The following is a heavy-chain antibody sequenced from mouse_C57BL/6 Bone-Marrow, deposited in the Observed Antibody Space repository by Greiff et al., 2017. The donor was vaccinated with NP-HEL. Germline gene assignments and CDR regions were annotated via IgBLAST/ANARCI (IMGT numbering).Heavy chain of an antibody. CDR1: GYTFTDYE. CDR2: IDPETGGT. V-gene: IGHV1-15*01. J-gene: IGHJ2*01. Sequence: VQVVESGAELVRPGASVTLSCKASGYTFTDYEMHWVKQTPVHGLEWIGAIDPETGGTAYNQKFKGKAILTADKSSSTAYMELRSLTSEDSAVYYCTRGLRRSSYWGQGTTLTVSS. D-gene: IGHD1-1*01. CDR3: TRGLRRSSY.